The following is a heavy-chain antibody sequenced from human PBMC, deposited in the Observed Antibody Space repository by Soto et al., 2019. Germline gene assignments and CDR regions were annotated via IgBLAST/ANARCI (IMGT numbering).Heavy chain of an antibody. CDR1: GVSISTYY. CDR2: VFYRGNT. V-gene: IGHV4-59*01. CDR3: ASRDYNAAFDI. D-gene: IGHD4-4*01. J-gene: IGHJ3*02. Sequence: QVQLQESGPGLVKPSETLSLTCTVSGVSISTYYWTWIRQPPGKGLEWIGQVFYRGNTNYNPSLKSRVTISVDASRNQCSLGLSSVTAADTAMYYCASRDYNAAFDIWGQWTLVTVSS.